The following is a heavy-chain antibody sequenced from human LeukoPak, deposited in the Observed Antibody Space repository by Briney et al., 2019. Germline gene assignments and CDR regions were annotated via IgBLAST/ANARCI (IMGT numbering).Heavy chain of an antibody. V-gene: IGHV3-66*01. D-gene: IGHD5-12*01. CDR2: IYSGSST. CDR1: GFTVSSNY. CDR3: ARSAGIAATIVLGY. Sequence: GGSLRLSCAASGFTVSSNYMSWVRQAPGKGLEWVSLIYSGSSTYYADSVKGRFTISRDISKNILYLQMNSLRAEDTAVYYCARSAGIAATIVLGYWGQGTLVTVSS. J-gene: IGHJ4*02.